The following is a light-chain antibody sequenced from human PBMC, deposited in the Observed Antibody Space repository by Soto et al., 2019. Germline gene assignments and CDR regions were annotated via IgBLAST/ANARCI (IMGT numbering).Light chain of an antibody. J-gene: IGKJ3*01. CDR1: QGISNY. Sequence: DIQMTQSPSSLSASVGDRVTITCRASQGISNYLAWYPQKPGKVPKLRIYGSSTLQSGVPSRFRGSGSGTDFTLTICMLQPGDVATYYCQKYNSAHFTFCPGPKVHIK. CDR2: GSS. CDR3: QKYNSAHFT. V-gene: IGKV1-27*01.